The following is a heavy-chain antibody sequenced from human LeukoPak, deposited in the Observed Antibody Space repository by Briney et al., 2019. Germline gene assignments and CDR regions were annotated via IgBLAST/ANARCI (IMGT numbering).Heavy chain of an antibody. CDR3: AKGGSYYDTAFDY. Sequence: AGGSPRLSCAASGFTFSSYAMSWVRQAPGKGLEWVSSISGSGGSTYYADSVKGRFTISRDNSKNTLYLQMNSLRAEDTAVYYCAKGGSYYDTAFDYWGQGTLVTVSS. J-gene: IGHJ4*02. CDR2: ISGSGGST. CDR1: GFTFSSYA. D-gene: IGHD3-22*01. V-gene: IGHV3-23*01.